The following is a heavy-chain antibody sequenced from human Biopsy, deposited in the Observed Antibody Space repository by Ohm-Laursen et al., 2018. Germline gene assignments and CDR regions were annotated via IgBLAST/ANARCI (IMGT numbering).Heavy chain of an antibody. CDR3: ARHPTGFWFNP. CDR2: IFYGGIT. CDR1: GGSVSSNVAY. J-gene: IGHJ5*02. V-gene: IGHV4-39*01. Sequence: GTLSLTCTVSGGSVSSNVAYWGWIRQPPGKGLEWIGSIFYGGITYYNPSLKSRVTISVDTSKNQFSLNLSSVTGADTAVYYCARHPTGFWFNPWGHGTLVTVSS.